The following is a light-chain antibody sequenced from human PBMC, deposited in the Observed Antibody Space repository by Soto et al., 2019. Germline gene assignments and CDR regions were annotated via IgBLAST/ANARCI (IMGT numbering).Light chain of an antibody. CDR3: SSYTSSSTLNYV. CDR2: DVS. Sequence: QSVLTQPASVSGSPGQSITNSCTGTSSDVGGYNYVSWYQQHPGKAPELMIYDVSNRPSGVSNRFSGSKSGNTASLTISGLQAEDEADYYCSSYTSSSTLNYVFGTGTKVTVL. CDR1: SSDVGGYNY. J-gene: IGLJ1*01. V-gene: IGLV2-14*01.